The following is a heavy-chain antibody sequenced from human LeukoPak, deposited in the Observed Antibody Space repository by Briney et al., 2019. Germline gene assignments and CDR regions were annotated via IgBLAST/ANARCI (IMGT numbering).Heavy chain of an antibody. V-gene: IGHV3-53*01. CDR2: IYSGGST. CDR1: GFTVSSSY. CDR3: ARASGWSAYYYMDV. D-gene: IGHD6-19*01. Sequence: GGSLRLSCAASGFTVSSSYMSWVRQAPGKGLEWVSVIYSGGSTYYADSVKGRFTIFRDNSKNTLYLQMNSLGAEDTAVYYCARASGWSAYYYMDVWGKGTTVTVSS. J-gene: IGHJ6*03.